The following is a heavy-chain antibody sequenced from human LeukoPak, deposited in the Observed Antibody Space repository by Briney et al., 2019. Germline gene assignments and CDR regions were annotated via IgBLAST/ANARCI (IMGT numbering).Heavy chain of an antibody. CDR3: TRDITDGSGSYNWIAP. V-gene: IGHV3-49*03. CDR2: IRSKAYGGTT. J-gene: IGHJ5*02. CDR1: GCTFGDYA. D-gene: IGHD3-10*01. Sequence: SLRLSCTASGCTFGDYAMSWFRQAPGKGLEWVGFIRSKAYGGTTEYAASVKGRFTISRDDSKSITYMQMNSVKTADTAVYYCTRDITDGSGSYNWIAPWGEGTLVT.